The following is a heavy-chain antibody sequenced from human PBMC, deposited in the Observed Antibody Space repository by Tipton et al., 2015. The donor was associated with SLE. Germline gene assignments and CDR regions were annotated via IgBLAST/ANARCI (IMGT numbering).Heavy chain of an antibody. CDR1: GGSLSESFLY. V-gene: IGHV4-61*01. D-gene: IGHD1-26*01. CDR3: ARSGSYPYYYYYMDV. J-gene: IGHJ6*03. CDR2: IYYSGST. Sequence: TLSLTCTVSGGSLSESFLYRGWIRQPPGKGLEWIGYIYYSGSTNYNPSLKSRVTISVDTSKNQFSLKLSTVTAADTAVYYCARSGSYPYYYYYMDVWGKGTTVTVSS.